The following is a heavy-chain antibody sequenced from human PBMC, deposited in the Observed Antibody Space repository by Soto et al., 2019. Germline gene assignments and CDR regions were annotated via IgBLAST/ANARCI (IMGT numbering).Heavy chain of an antibody. V-gene: IGHV4-39*01. Sequence: QLQLQESGPGLVKPSETLSLTCTVSGGSISSSSYYWGWIRQPPGKGLEWIGSIYYSGSTYYNPSLKSRVTISVDTSKKQFSLKLSSVTAADTAVYYCASSVKYDFWSGYWASDAFDIWGQGTMVTVSS. CDR3: ASSVKYDFWSGYWASDAFDI. CDR1: GGSISSSSYY. CDR2: IYYSGST. D-gene: IGHD3-3*01. J-gene: IGHJ3*02.